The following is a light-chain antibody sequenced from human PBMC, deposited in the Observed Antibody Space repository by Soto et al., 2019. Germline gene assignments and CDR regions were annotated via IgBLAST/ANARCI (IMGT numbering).Light chain of an antibody. CDR3: QQYGSSPKLT. CDR1: QSVSSSY. Sequence: EIVFTQSPGTLSFSPGERATLSCRASQSVSSSYLAWYQQNPGQAPRLLIYGASSRATGIPDRFSGSGSGTDFTLTISRLEPEDFAVYYCQQYGSSPKLTLGGGTKVDIK. J-gene: IGKJ4*01. V-gene: IGKV3-20*01. CDR2: GAS.